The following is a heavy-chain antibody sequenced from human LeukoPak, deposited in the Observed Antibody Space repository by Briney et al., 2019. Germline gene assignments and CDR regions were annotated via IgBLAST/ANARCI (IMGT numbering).Heavy chain of an antibody. CDR1: GFTFSSYA. J-gene: IGHJ4*02. Sequence: GRSLRLSCAASGFTFSSYAMPWVRQAPGKGLEWVAVISYDGSNKYYAASVKGRFTISRDNSKNTLYLQMNSLRAEDTAVYYCARDLDIVVVPADLFDYWGQGTLVTVSS. CDR3: ARDLDIVVVPADLFDY. D-gene: IGHD2-2*03. CDR2: ISYDGSNK. V-gene: IGHV3-30-3*01.